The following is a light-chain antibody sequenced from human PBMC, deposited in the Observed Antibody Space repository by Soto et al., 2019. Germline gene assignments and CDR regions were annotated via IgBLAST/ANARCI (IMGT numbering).Light chain of an antibody. CDR1: SSDVGAYNY. Sequence: QSALTQPASVSGSPGQSITISCAGTSSDVGAYNYVSWYQQHPGKAPKLMIYEVSNRPSGDSYRFSGSKSGNTASLTISGLRAEDEADYYCSSFTGSNPRLVFGGGTQLTVL. J-gene: IGLJ2*01. V-gene: IGLV2-14*01. CDR2: EVS. CDR3: SSFTGSNPRLV.